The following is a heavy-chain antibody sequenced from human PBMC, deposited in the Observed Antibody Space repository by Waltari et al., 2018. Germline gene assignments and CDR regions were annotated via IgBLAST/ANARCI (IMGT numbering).Heavy chain of an antibody. J-gene: IGHJ3*02. V-gene: IGHV4-4*02. CDR3: ARTNDYVWGSYRHPHAFDI. D-gene: IGHD3-16*02. Sequence: QVQLQESGPGLVKPSGTLSLTCAVSGGSISSSNWWSWVRQPPGKGLEWIGEIYHSGSTNYNPSLKSRVTISVDKSKNQFSLKLSSVTAADTAMYYCARTNDYVWGSYRHPHAFDIWGQGTMVTVSS. CDR2: IYHSGST. CDR1: GGSISSSNW.